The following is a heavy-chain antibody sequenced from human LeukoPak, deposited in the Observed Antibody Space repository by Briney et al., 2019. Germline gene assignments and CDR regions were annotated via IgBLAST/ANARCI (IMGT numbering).Heavy chain of an antibody. J-gene: IGHJ5*02. V-gene: IGHV4-4*07. Sequence: PSETLSLTCTVSGGSINGYYWSWIRQPAGKGLEWIGRVYTSGSTNYNPSLKSRVTMSLDTSKNQFSLKLSSVTAADTAVYYCARDLRFGELSRGWFDPWGQGTLVTVSS. CDR1: GGSINGYY. D-gene: IGHD3-16*02. CDR2: VYTSGST. CDR3: ARDLRFGELSRGWFDP.